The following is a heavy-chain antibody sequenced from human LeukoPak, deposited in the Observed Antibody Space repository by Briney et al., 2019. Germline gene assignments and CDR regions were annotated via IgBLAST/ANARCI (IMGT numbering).Heavy chain of an antibody. D-gene: IGHD2-21*02. CDR3: ARDGAVVTAFDY. CDR2: INAGNGNT. Sequence: ASVTVSCKASGYTFTSYAMHWVRQAPGQRLEWMGWINAGNGNTKYSQKFQGRVTITRDTSASTAYMELSSLRSEDTAVYYCARDGAVVTAFDYWGQGTLVTVSS. CDR1: GYTFTSYA. J-gene: IGHJ4*02. V-gene: IGHV1-3*01.